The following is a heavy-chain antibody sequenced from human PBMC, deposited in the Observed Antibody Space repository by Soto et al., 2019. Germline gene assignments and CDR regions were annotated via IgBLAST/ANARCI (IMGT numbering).Heavy chain of an antibody. CDR1: GFTFSSYG. CDR3: AKRTTDWYNHFDS. D-gene: IGHD1-1*01. J-gene: IGHJ4*02. CDR2: ISGSGGST. Sequence: EVQLLGSGGGPVQPGGSLRLSCAASGFTFSSYGMSWVRQAPGKGLEWVSGISGSGGSTYYADSVKGRFTISRDNSNNTLYLKMNSMRAEDTAVYYCAKRTTDWYNHFDSWGQGTLVTVSS. V-gene: IGHV3-23*01.